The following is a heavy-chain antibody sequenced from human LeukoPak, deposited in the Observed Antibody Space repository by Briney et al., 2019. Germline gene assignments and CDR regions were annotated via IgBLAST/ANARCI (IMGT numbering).Heavy chain of an antibody. CDR3: ARDLGYCSGGRCYSGEYYFDY. CDR2: ISSSSTYI. D-gene: IGHD2-15*01. J-gene: IGHJ4*02. Sequence: GGSLRLSCAASGFTFSSYSMNWVRQAPGKGLEWVSSISSSSTYISYADSVRGRFTISRDNAKNSLYLQMNSLRADDTAVYYCARDLGYCSGGRCYSGEYYFDYWGQGNLVTVSS. CDR1: GFTFSSYS. V-gene: IGHV3-21*01.